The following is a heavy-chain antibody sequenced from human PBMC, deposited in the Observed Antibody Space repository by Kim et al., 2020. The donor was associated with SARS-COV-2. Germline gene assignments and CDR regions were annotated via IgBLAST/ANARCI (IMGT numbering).Heavy chain of an antibody. CDR3: AKDIGRGYSGYDY. Sequence: GGSLRLSCAASGFTFSSYGMHWVRQAPGKGLEWVAVISFDGSNKYYADSVKGRFTISRDNSKNTLSLQMNSLRAEDTAVYYCAKDIGRGYSGYDYWGQGNLVTVSS. V-gene: IGHV3-30*18. CDR2: ISFDGSNK. CDR1: GFTFSSYG. J-gene: IGHJ4*02. D-gene: IGHD5-12*01.